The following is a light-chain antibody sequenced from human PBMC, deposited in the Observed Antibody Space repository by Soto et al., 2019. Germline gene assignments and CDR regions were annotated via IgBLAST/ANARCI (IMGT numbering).Light chain of an antibody. Sequence: QSALTQPASVSGSPGQSVTISCRGSSSDVGAYNYVSWYQRHPGKAPKLMIYDVTTRPSGVSNRFSGSKSGNTASLTISGLQAEDEADYFCSSYTSSSTVVFGGGTKLTVL. V-gene: IGLV2-14*01. CDR3: SSYTSSSTVV. CDR2: DVT. CDR1: SSDVGAYNY. J-gene: IGLJ3*02.